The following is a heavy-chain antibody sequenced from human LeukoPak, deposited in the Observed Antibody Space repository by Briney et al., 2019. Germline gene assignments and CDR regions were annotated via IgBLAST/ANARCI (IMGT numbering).Heavy chain of an antibody. V-gene: IGHV4-4*07. CDR3: ASSTWNKTFDY. D-gene: IGHD1/OR15-1a*01. Sequence: SETLSLTCTVSGGSVTFYYWNWIRQPAGKGPQWIGRIHTSGITNYNPSLKSRVTMSIDTSNYQFSLKLTSVTAADTAVYYCASSTWNKTFDYWGQGALVTVSS. J-gene: IGHJ4*02. CDR2: IHTSGIT. CDR1: GGSVTFYY.